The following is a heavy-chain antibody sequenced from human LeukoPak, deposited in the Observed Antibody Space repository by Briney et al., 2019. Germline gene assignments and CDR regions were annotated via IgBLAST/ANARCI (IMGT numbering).Heavy chain of an antibody. J-gene: IGHJ4*02. CDR3: VKTQTHFGDYRRDY. V-gene: IGHV3-23*01. D-gene: IGHD4-17*01. CDR1: GFTFSTYA. CDR2: ISDSGGST. Sequence: PGGSLRLSCAASGFTFSTYAMSWVRQAPGKGLEWVSAISDSGGSTYYADSVKGRFTVSRDNSKNTLYLRMNSLRVEDTAVYYCVKTQTHFGDYRRDYWGQGTLVTVSS.